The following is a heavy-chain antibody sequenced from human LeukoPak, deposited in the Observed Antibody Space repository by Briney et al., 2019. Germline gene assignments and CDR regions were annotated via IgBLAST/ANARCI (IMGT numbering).Heavy chain of an antibody. CDR1: GYTFIGYY. V-gene: IGHV1-2*02. J-gene: IGHJ4*02. CDR3: ARVYYYYDSSGILTLYFDY. CDR2: INPNSGDT. Sequence: ASVKVSCKASGYTFIGYYIHCVRQAPGQGPEWMGWINPNSGDTNYAQKFQGRVSMTRDTSISTAYMELSRLRSDDTAVYYCARVYYYYDSSGILTLYFDYWGQGTLVTVSS. D-gene: IGHD3-22*01.